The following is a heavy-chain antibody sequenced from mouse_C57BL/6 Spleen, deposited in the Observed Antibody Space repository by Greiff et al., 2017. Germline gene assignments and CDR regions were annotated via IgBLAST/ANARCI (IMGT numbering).Heavy chain of an antibody. CDR3: AMETAQSRDYYAMDY. CDR1: GYTFTSYW. CDR2: IHPSDSDT. J-gene: IGHJ4*01. D-gene: IGHD3-2*02. Sequence: QVQLQQPGAELVKPGASVKVSCKASGYTFTSYWMHWVKQRPGQGLEWIGRIHPSDSDTNYNQKFKGKATLTVDKSSSTAYMQLSSLTSEDSAVYYCAMETAQSRDYYAMDYWGQGTSVTVSS. V-gene: IGHV1-74*01.